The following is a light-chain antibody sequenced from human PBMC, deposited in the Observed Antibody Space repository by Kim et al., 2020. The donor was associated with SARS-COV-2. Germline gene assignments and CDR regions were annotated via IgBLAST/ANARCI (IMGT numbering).Light chain of an antibody. CDR3: QTWGTGTHVV. Sequence: QLVLTQSPSASASLGASVKLTCTLSSGHSSYAIAWHQQQPERGPWYLMKLNSDGSHSKGDGIPDRFSGSSSGAERYLTISSLQSEDEADYYCQTWGTGTHVVFGGGTQLTVL. V-gene: IGLV4-69*01. CDR2: LNSDGSH. J-gene: IGLJ2*01. CDR1: SGHSSYA.